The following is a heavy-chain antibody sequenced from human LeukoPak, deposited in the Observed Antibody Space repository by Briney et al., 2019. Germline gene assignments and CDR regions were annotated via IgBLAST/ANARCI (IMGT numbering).Heavy chain of an antibody. V-gene: IGHV3-23*01. J-gene: IGHJ5*02. CDR2: ISGSGGST. CDR1: GFTFSSYA. Sequence: QTGGSLSLLCAASGFTFSSYAMSWVRQAPGKGLEWVSAISGSGGSTYYADSVKGRFTISRDNYKNTLYLQMNSLRAEDTAVYYCAKDASGLADWYDPSGQGTPVTVSS. D-gene: IGHD5-12*01. CDR3: AKDASGLADWYDP.